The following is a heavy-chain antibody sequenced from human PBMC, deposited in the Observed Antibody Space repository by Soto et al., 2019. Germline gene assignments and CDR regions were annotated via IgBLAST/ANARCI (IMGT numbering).Heavy chain of an antibody. CDR2: ISAYNGNT. CDR3: ARDWLDYYDSSGYYYQNWFDP. J-gene: IGHJ5*02. V-gene: IGHV1-18*01. D-gene: IGHD3-22*01. Sequence: ASVKVSCKASGYTFTSYGISWVRQAPGQGLEWMGWISAYNGNTNYAQKLQGRVTMTTDTSTSTAYMELRSLRSDDTAVYYCARDWLDYYDSSGYYYQNWFDPWGQGTLVTVXS. CDR1: GYTFTSYG.